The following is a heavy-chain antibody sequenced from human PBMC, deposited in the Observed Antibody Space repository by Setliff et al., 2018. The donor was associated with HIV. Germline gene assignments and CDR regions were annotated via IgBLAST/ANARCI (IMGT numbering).Heavy chain of an antibody. D-gene: IGHD4-17*01. J-gene: IGHJ4*02. V-gene: IGHV4-61*02. CDR1: GGSMSSGSYY. CDR2: IYISGST. Sequence: SETLSLTCTVSGGSMSSGSYYWSWIRQPAGKGLEWIGRIYISGSTNYNPSLKSRVTISLDTSKNQFSLKVGSVTAADTAMYYCVRDDYGYNGKGFDYWGPGTLVTVSS. CDR3: VRDDYGYNGKGFDY.